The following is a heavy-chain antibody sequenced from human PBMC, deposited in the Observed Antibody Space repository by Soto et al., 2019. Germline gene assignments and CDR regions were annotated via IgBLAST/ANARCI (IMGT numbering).Heavy chain of an antibody. J-gene: IGHJ5*02. Sequence: GGSLRLSCAASGFTFSSYGMHWVRQAPGKGLEWVAVIWYDGSNKYYEDSVKGRFTISRDNSKNTLYLQMNSLRAEDTAVYYCARELWFGELPLFDPWAQGTLVIVSS. CDR2: IWYDGSNK. V-gene: IGHV3-33*01. D-gene: IGHD3-10*01. CDR1: GFTFSSYG. CDR3: ARELWFGELPLFDP.